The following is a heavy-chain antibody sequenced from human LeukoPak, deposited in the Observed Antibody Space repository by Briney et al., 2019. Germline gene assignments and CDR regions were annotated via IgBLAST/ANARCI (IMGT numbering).Heavy chain of an antibody. CDR3: ARGTLKGIAAAGTGNWFDP. V-gene: IGHV4-61*08. CDR2: IYYSGST. CDR1: GGSISSGGYY. D-gene: IGHD6-13*01. J-gene: IGHJ5*02. Sequence: SETLSLTCTVSGGSISSGGYYWSWIRQPPGKGLEWIGYIYYSGSTNYNPSLKSRVTISVDTSKNQSSLKLSSVTAADTAVYYCARGTLKGIAAAGTGNWFDPWGQGTLVTVSS.